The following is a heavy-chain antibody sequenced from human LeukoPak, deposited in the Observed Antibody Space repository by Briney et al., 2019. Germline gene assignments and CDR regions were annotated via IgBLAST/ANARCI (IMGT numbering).Heavy chain of an antibody. V-gene: IGHV4-30-4*01. CDR3: ASLGGYYNY. D-gene: IGHD3-22*01. CDR2: INYRGST. CDR1: GGSINSGDFH. Sequence: SETLSLTCPVSGGSINSGDFHWSWVRQSPGKGLEWIGYINYRGSTDYNSSLKSRLIISVDTSKNHFSLKLNSVTAADTAVYYCASLGGYYNYWGQGRLVIVSS. J-gene: IGHJ4*02.